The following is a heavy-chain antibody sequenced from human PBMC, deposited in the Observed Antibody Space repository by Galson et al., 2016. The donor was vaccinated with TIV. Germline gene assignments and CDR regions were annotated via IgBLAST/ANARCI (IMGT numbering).Heavy chain of an antibody. CDR2: IYPRDSKT. D-gene: IGHD5-18*01. V-gene: IGHV5-51*03. CDR1: GDSISSYW. Sequence: QSGAEVKKPEESLRISCKASGDSISSYWVGWVRQIPGKGLEWMGIIYPRDSKTGYSPSFQGQVTISADESISTVYLQWSSLKASDTAMYFCARAPGYSGYSYGYFDSWGQGTLVTVSS. J-gene: IGHJ4*02. CDR3: ARAPGYSGYSYGYFDS.